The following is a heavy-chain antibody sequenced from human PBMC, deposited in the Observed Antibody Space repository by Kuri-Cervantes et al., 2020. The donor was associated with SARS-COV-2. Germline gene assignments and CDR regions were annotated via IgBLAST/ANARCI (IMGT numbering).Heavy chain of an antibody. CDR2: ISWNSGSI. CDR1: GFTFDDYA. J-gene: IGHJ4*02. D-gene: IGHD2-2*02. Sequence: GGSLRLSCAASGFTFDDYAMHWVRQAPGKGLEWVSGISWNSGSIGYADSVKGRFTISRDNAKNSLYLQMNSLRAEDTAVYYCARYCSSVSCYSLRAILDYWGQGTLVTVSS. CDR3: ARYCSSVSCYSLRAILDY. V-gene: IGHV3-9*01.